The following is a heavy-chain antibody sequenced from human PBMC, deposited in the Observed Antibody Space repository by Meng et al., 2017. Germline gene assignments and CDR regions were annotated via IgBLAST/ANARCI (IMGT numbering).Heavy chain of an antibody. V-gene: IGHV3-7*01. Sequence: GESLKISCAASGITFSNYWMSWVRQAPGKGLEWVANIKQDGSEIYYVDSVKGRFTISRDNAKSSLYLQMGSLRAEDTAVYYCAKDSYSKEDVWGQGTLVTVSS. D-gene: IGHD1-26*01. CDR3: AKDSYSKEDV. CDR2: IKQDGSEI. J-gene: IGHJ4*02. CDR1: GITFSNYW.